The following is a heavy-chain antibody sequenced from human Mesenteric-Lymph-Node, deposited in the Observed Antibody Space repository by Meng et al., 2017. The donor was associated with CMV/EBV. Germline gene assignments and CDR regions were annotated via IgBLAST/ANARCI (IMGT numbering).Heavy chain of an antibody. CDR2: ISSGGGTI. V-gene: IGHV3-48*03. CDR1: GFTFSSYE. CDR3: ASQGRSVRPGY. Sequence: GGSLRLSCAASGFTFSSYEMNWVRQAPGKGLEWVSYISSGGGTIYYADSVKGRFTISRDNANNSLYLQMTSLRAGDTAIYYCASQGRSVRPGYWGQGTLVTVSS. D-gene: IGHD6-6*01. J-gene: IGHJ4*02.